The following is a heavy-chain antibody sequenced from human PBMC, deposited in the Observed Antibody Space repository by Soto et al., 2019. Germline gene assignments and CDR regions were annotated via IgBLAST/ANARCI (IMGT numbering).Heavy chain of an antibody. Sequence: QVQLQQWGAGLLKPSETLSITCAVYGGSFSGYYWSWIRQPPGKGLEWIGEINHSGSTNYNPSLKSRVTISVDTSKNQFSLKLSSVTAADTAVYYCARGRRTAARPVFDYWGQGTLVTVSS. D-gene: IGHD6-6*01. V-gene: IGHV4-34*01. CDR2: INHSGST. J-gene: IGHJ4*02. CDR3: ARGRRTAARPVFDY. CDR1: GGSFSGYY.